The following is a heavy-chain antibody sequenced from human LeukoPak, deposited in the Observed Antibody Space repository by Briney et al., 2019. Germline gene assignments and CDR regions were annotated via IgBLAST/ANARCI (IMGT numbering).Heavy chain of an antibody. CDR3: AREALGAFDY. D-gene: IGHD4-17*01. CDR1: GYTFTSYG. Sequence: ASVKVSCKASGYTFTSYGISWVRQAPGQGLEWNTNYAQKLQGRVTMTTDTSTSTAYMELRSLRSDDTAVYYCAREALGAFDYWGQGTLVTVSS. CDR2: T. V-gene: IGHV1-18*01. J-gene: IGHJ4*02.